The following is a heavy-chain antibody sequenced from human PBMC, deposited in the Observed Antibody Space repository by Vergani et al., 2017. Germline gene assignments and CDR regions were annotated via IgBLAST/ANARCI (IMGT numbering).Heavy chain of an antibody. J-gene: IGHJ6*03. V-gene: IGHV3-30*03. CDR3: ARDFLTRVTTLDYYYMGV. CDR1: GFPFSDYG. D-gene: IGHD1-1*01. CDR2: ISYDGNKK. Sequence: QVQLVESGGGELQPGRSLRLSCSAAGFPFSDYGVHWVRQAPGKGLEWVSVISYDGNKKNYADSVKGRFTISRDNSKNTLYLEMNALRAEDTAVYYCARDFLTRVTTLDYYYMGVWGKGTTVTVSS.